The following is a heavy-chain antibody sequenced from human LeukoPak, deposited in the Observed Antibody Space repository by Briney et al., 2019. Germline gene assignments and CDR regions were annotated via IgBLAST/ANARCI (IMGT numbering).Heavy chain of an antibody. CDR2: ISGSSSDV. Sequence: GCLRLACAASGSSFSDSYMTWVRQAAGKRRGLLSYISGSSSDVNYIDAVRGRFTISRDNAKNTLYLHMNSLTVEDTAVYYCSRDPRHSDYWGQRTLVTVSS. V-gene: IGHV3-11*01. J-gene: IGHJ4*02. CDR3: SRDPRHSDY. CDR1: GSSFSDSY.